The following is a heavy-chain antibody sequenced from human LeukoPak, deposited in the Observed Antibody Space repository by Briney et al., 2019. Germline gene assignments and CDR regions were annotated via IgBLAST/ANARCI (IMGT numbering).Heavy chain of an antibody. CDR3: ATIVVVTARNAEYFQH. D-gene: IGHD2-21*02. J-gene: IGHJ1*01. V-gene: IGHV1-18*01. Sequence: ASVKVSCKPSGYTFTSYGISWVRQAPGQGLEWMGWINAYNGNTHYAQKFQGRVTITADKSTSTAYMELSSLRSEDTAVYYCATIVVVTARNAEYFQHWGQGTLVTVSS. CDR1: GYTFTSYG. CDR2: INAYNGNT.